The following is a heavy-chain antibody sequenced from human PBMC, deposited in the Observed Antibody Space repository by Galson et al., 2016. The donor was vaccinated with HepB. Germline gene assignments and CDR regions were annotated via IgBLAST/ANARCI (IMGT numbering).Heavy chain of an antibody. CDR1: GYTFNSYS. J-gene: IGHJ4*02. CDR3: ARNVAGALDF. CDR2: INTDNGNT. V-gene: IGHV1-3*04. D-gene: IGHD6-19*01. Sequence: SVKVSCKASGYTFNSYSIHWLRQAPGQRPEWMGWINTDNGNTKFSERFQDRVTITRDTSASTTYMELSRLTSADTAVFFCARNVAGALDFWGQGTLVTVSS.